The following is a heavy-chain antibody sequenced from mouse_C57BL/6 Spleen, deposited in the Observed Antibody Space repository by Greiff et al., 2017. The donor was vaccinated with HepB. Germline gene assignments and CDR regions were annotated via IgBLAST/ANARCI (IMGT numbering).Heavy chain of an antibody. V-gene: IGHV1-26*01. CDR1: GYTFTDYY. D-gene: IGHD1-1*01. Sequence: EVKLQQSGPELVKPGASVKISCKASGYTFTDYYMNWVKQSHGKSLEWIGDINPNNGGTSYNQKFKGKATLTVDKSSSTAYMELRSLTSEDSAVYYCASRYPYYFDYWGQGTTLTVSS. CDR2: INPNNGGT. CDR3: ASRYPYYFDY. J-gene: IGHJ2*01.